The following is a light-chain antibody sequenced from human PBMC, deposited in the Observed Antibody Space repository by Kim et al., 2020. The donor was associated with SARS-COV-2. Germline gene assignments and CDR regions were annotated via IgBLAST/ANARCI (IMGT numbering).Light chain of an antibody. V-gene: IGLV3-19*01. CDR2: GKN. CDR3: NSRDSSGNRLV. CDR1: SLRSYY. J-gene: IGLJ1*01. Sequence: SSELTQDPAVSVALGQTIRITCQGDSLRSYYASWYQQKPGQAPVLVIYGKNGRPSGIPDRFSGSSSGDTASLTITGARAEDEADYYCNSRDSSGNRLVFG.